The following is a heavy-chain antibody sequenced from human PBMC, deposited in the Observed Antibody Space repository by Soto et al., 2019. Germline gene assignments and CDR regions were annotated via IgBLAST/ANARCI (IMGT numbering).Heavy chain of an antibody. Sequence: PSETLSLTCTVSGGSISSGDYYWSWIRQPPGKGLEWIGYIYYSGSTYYNPSLKSRVTISVDTSKDQFSLKLSSVTAADTAVYYCARESSIAARDYWGQGTLVTVSS. CDR1: GGSISSGDYY. V-gene: IGHV4-30-4*01. CDR2: IYYSGST. J-gene: IGHJ4*02. D-gene: IGHD6-6*01. CDR3: ARESSIAARDY.